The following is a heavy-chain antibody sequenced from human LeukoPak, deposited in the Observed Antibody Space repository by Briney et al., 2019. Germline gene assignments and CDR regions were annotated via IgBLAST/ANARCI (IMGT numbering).Heavy chain of an antibody. CDR2: IYYSGST. CDR1: GASIRSSSNY. Sequence: PSETLSLTCTVSGASIRSSSNYWGWIRQPPGKGLEWIGNIYYSGSTYYNPSLKSRVTIPVDTSKNQFSLKLSSVTAADTAVYYCARRPDGSSRYYYYMDVWGKGTTVTVSS. D-gene: IGHD6-6*01. CDR3: ARRPDGSSRYYYYMDV. J-gene: IGHJ6*03. V-gene: IGHV4-39*01.